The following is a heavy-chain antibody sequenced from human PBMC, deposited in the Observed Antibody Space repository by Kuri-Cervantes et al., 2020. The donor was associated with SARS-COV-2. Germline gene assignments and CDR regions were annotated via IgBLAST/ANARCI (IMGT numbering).Heavy chain of an antibody. CDR1: GFTFSSYA. D-gene: IGHD3-3*01. J-gene: IGHJ6*02. CDR3: AKDQGDFWSCYPPGYYGMAV. CDR2: ISGSGGST. Sequence: GGSLRLSCAASGFTFSSYAMSWVRQAPGKGLEWVSAISGSGGSTYYADSVKGRFTISRDNSKTTLYLQMNSLRAGDTAVYYCAKDQGDFWSCYPPGYYGMAVWGQGTTVTVSS. V-gene: IGHV3-23*01.